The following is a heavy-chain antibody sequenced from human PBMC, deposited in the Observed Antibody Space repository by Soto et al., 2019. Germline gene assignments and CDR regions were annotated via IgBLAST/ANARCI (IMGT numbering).Heavy chain of an antibody. D-gene: IGHD3-3*01. Sequence: SAALSLTCTVSGGPISSRSPFWGWIRQPPGKGIEWIASIYYSGSTYSNPSLQSRVTISLDTTKNQFSLKLSSVAAADTAVYYCQRLRFFEWTHRATDVWGQGTSVT. J-gene: IGHJ6*02. CDR2: IYYSGST. CDR3: QRLRFFEWTHRATDV. CDR1: GGPISSRSPF. V-gene: IGHV4-39*01.